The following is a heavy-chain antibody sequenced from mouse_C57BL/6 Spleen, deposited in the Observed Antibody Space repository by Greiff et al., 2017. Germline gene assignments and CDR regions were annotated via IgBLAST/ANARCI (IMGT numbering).Heavy chain of an antibody. V-gene: IGHV1-64*01. CDR3: AVIPPYDYDAMDY. CDR1: GYTFTSYW. D-gene: IGHD2-10*02. CDR2: IHTNSGSP. Sequence: QVQLQQPGAELVKPGASVKLSCKASGYTFTSYWMHWVKQRPGQGLEWIGMIHTNSGSPNYNEKFKSKATLPVDKSSSTAYMQLSSLTSEYSAVYYCAVIPPYDYDAMDYWGQGTSVTVSS. J-gene: IGHJ4*01.